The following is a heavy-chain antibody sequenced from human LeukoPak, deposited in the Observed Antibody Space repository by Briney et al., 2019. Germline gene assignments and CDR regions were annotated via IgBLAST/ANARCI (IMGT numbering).Heavy chain of an antibody. Sequence: PGGSLRLSCAASGFTFSSYNMNWVRQAPGKGLEWVSSISSSSSYIYYADSVNGRFTISRDNAKNTLSLQLNILEVEATAVVYCSRDGVQLEEYDAFDIWGQGTMVTVSS. CDR2: ISSSSSYI. J-gene: IGHJ3*02. CDR3: SRDGVQLEEYDAFDI. D-gene: IGHD1-1*01. CDR1: GFTFSSYN. V-gene: IGHV3-21*04.